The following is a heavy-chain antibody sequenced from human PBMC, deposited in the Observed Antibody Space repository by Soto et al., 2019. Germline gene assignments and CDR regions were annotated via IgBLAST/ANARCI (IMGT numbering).Heavy chain of an antibody. J-gene: IGHJ4*02. D-gene: IGHD4-17*01. CDR2: TYYSGST. V-gene: IGHV4-59*01. Sequence: SETLSLTCSVYGGSFSGYYWSWIRQPPGKGLEWIGYTYYSGSTNYNPSLKSRVTISVDTSKNQFSLKLSSVTAADTAVYYCARTVHPYGRERGGYFAYWGQGTLVTVSS. CDR1: GGSFSGYY. CDR3: ARTVHPYGRERGGYFAY.